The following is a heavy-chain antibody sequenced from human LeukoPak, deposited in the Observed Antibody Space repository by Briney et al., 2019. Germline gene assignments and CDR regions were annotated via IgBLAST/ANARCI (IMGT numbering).Heavy chain of an antibody. Sequence: TSESLSLTCTVSGDSISTSRYSWGWIRQPPGKGLEWIGNIYYSGSIYYNPSLKSRVTISVDPSTNRFSLQLASVTAADPAVYYCARHPIVRATRPLYYFDYWDQGNLVTVSS. CDR3: ARHPIVRATRPLYYFDY. D-gene: IGHD1-26*01. V-gene: IGHV4-39*01. J-gene: IGHJ4*02. CDR2: IYYSGSI. CDR1: GDSISTSRYS.